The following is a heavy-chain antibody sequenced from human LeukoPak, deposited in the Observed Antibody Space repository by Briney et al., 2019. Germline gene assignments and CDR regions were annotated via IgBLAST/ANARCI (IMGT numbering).Heavy chain of an antibody. Sequence: GGSLRLSCAASGFTFSSYAMSWVRQAPGKGLEWVSAISGSGGSTYYADSVRGRFTISRDNAKSSLYLQMNSLRAEDTAVYYCAKEPIVVVPAAIRCDYWGQGTLVTVSS. J-gene: IGHJ4*02. CDR2: ISGSGGST. D-gene: IGHD2-2*02. CDR1: GFTFSSYA. CDR3: AKEPIVVVPAAIRCDY. V-gene: IGHV3-23*01.